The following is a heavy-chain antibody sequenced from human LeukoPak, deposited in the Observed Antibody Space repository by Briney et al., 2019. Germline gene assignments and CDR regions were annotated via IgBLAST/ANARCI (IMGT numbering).Heavy chain of an antibody. Sequence: SETLSLTCTVSGGSISSYYWSWIRQPPGKGLEWIGYIYYSGSTNYNPSLESRVTISVDTSKNQFSLKLSSVTAADTAVYFCARIPLTRFLEWPYFDQWGQGTQVTVSS. J-gene: IGHJ4*02. V-gene: IGHV4-59*01. CDR3: ARIPLTRFLEWPYFDQ. CDR2: IYYSGST. D-gene: IGHD3-3*01. CDR1: GGSISSYY.